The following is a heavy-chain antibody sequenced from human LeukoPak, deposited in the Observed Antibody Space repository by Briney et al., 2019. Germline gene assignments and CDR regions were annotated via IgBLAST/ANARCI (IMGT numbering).Heavy chain of an antibody. CDR2: IYPGDSDT. V-gene: IGHV5-51*01. CDR3: ARQESGFAPKYYYYMDV. D-gene: IGHD3-10*01. J-gene: IGHJ6*03. Sequence: GESLKISCKGSGYTFTSYWIAWVRQMPGKGLEWMGMIYPGDSDTRYSPSFQGQVTISADKSISTAYLQWSSLKASDTAMYYCARQESGFAPKYYYYMDVWGKGTTVTVSS. CDR1: GYTFTSYW.